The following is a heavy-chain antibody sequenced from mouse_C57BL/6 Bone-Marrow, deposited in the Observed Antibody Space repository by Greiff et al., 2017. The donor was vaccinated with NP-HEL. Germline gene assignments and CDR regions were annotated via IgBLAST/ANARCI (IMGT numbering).Heavy chain of an antibody. CDR2: ILPGSGST. CDR1: GYTFTGYW. V-gene: IGHV1-9*01. J-gene: IGHJ3*01. CDR3: ARSYDGYYPFAY. D-gene: IGHD2-3*01. Sequence: VKLVESGAELMKPGASVKLSCKATGYTFTGYWIEWVKQRPGHGLEWIGEILPGSGSTYYNEKFKGKATFTADTSSTAAYMQLSSLTTEDSAIYYCARSYDGYYPFAYWGQGTLVTVSA.